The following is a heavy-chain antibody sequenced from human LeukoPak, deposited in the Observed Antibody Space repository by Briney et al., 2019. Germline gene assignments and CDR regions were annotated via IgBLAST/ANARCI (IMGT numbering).Heavy chain of an antibody. CDR3: ARDYSPYSDYGRAGAS. Sequence: ASVKVSCEASGYTFTSYGLSWVRQAPGQGLEWMGWISVYNGNTKYAKKLQGRVIMTTDTSTSTAYMELRSLRSDDTAVYYCARDYSPYSDYGRAGASWGQGTLVTVSS. J-gene: IGHJ5*02. D-gene: IGHD4-11*01. V-gene: IGHV1-18*01. CDR2: ISVYNGNT. CDR1: GYTFTSYG.